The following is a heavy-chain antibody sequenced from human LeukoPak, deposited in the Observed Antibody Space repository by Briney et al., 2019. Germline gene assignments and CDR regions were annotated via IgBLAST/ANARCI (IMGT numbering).Heavy chain of an antibody. CDR1: GDSISKSNFY. V-gene: IGHV4-39*01. D-gene: IGHD3-10*01. Sequence: SETLSLTCTVSGDSISKSNFYWGWIRQPPGKGLEWIGSVYYRRRSDQNPSLKSRVTISVDTSKNQFSLKLSSVTAADTAVYYCARHHYYYFDYWGQGTLVTVSS. J-gene: IGHJ4*02. CDR3: ARHHYYYFDY. CDR2: VYYRRRS.